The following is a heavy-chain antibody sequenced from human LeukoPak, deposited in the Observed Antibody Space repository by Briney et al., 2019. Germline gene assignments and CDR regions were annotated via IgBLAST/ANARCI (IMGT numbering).Heavy chain of an antibody. CDR1: GFTFSSYS. CDR2: ISTTSGNI. Sequence: GSLRLSCAASGFTFSSYSMNWVRQAPGKWLEWVAAISTTSGNIYYADSVKGRFTISRDNAKNSLYLQMNSLRVEDTALYYCARRAPSHDFDDWGQGTLVTVSS. V-gene: IGHV3-21*01. CDR3: ARRAPSHDFDD. J-gene: IGHJ4*02.